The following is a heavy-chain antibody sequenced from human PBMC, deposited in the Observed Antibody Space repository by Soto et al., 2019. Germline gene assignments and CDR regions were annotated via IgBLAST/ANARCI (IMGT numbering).Heavy chain of an antibody. CDR3: ARTVGWLDP. Sequence: QTLSLTCAISGDSVSSNSAAWNWIRQSPSRGLEWLGRTYYRSKWYKEYAASVRSRITINPDTSKNQFSLQLNSVSPEDTAVYYCARTVGWLDPWGQGTLVTVSS. D-gene: IGHD2-15*01. V-gene: IGHV6-1*01. CDR2: TYYRSKWYK. J-gene: IGHJ5*02. CDR1: GDSVSSNSAA.